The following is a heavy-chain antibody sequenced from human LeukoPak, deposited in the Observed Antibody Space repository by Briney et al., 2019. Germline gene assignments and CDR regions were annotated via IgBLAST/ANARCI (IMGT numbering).Heavy chain of an antibody. J-gene: IGHJ3*02. CDR2: IKSKTDGGTT. CDR3: TTYDFWSVSYAFDI. D-gene: IGHD3-3*01. V-gene: IGHV3-15*01. CDR1: GFTFSNAW. Sequence: GGSLRLSCAASGFTFSNAWMSWVRQAPGKGLEWVGRIKSKTDGGTTDYAAPVKGRFTSSRDDSKNTLYLQMNSLKTGDTAVYYCTTYDFWSVSYAFDIWGQGTMVTVSS.